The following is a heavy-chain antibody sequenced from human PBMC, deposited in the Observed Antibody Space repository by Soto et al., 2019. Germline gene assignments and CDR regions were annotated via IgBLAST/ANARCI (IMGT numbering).Heavy chain of an antibody. CDR2: IYPGDSNI. Sequence: VQLVQSGAEVKKPGESLMISCQASGYIFHDYWIGWVRQMHGKGLEWLGIIYPGDSNIRYNPSFQGQVTISADKSLSTNYLHWSCLRASDTAMYYCARQRDFDYWGQGTLVTVSS. J-gene: IGHJ4*02. CDR3: ARQRDFDY. V-gene: IGHV5-51*01. CDR1: GYIFHDYW.